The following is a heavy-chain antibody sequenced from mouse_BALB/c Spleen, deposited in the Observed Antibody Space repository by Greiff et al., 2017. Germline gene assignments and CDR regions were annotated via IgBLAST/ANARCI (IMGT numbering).Heavy chain of an antibody. V-gene: IGHV2-9*02. CDR2: IWAGGST. J-gene: IGHJ4*01. D-gene: IGHD2-4*01. CDR1: GFSLTSYG. Sequence: VHLVESGPGLVAPSQSLSITCTVSGFSLTSYGVHWVRQPPGKGLEWLGVIWAGGSTNYNSALMSRLSISKDNSKSQVFLKMNSLQTDDTAMYYCAREGITTDNAMDYWGQGTSVTVSS. CDR3: AREGITTDNAMDY.